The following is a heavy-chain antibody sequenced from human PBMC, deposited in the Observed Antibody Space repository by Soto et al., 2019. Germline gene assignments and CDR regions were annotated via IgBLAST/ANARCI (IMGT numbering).Heavy chain of an antibody. D-gene: IGHD5-12*01. Sequence: PSETLSLTCSVSGGSISTSRSYWAWIRQPPGKGLEWLANIFYSGSTFYNPSLESRVTVSVDTSKNEFSLKLRSVTAADTAVYYCAREGGEYSGYGHFDYWGQGTLVTVSS. V-gene: IGHV4-39*02. CDR1: GGSISTSRSY. CDR2: IFYSGST. CDR3: AREGGEYSGYGHFDY. J-gene: IGHJ4*02.